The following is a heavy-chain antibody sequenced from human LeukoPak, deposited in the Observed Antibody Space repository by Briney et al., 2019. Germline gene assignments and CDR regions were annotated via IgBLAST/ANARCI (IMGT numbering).Heavy chain of an antibody. CDR3: AKDRYCSSTSCYKGMDV. Sequence: GGSLRLSCAASGFTFSSYAMSWVRQAPGKGLEWVSVISGSGDRIYYADSVKGRFTISRDNSKNTLYLQMNSLRAEDTAVYYCAKDRYCSSTSCYKGMDVWGQGTTVTVSS. J-gene: IGHJ6*02. CDR2: ISGSGDRI. D-gene: IGHD2-2*02. V-gene: IGHV3-23*01. CDR1: GFTFSSYA.